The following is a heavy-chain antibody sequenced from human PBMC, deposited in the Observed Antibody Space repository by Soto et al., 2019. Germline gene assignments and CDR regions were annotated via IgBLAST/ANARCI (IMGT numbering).Heavy chain of an antibody. CDR3: ATDSITTPAFDI. CDR1: GYTLTELS. V-gene: IGHV1-24*01. J-gene: IGHJ3*02. Sequence: ASVKVSCKVSGYTLTELSMHWLRQAPGKGLEWMGGFDPEDGETIYAQKFQGRVTMTEDTSTDTAYMELSSLRSEDTAVYYCATDSITTPAFDIWGQGTMVTVSS. D-gene: IGHD4-4*01. CDR2: FDPEDGET.